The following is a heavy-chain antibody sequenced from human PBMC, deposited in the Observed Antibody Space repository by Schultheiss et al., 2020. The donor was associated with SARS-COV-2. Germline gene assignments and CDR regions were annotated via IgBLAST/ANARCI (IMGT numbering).Heavy chain of an antibody. V-gene: IGHV4-59*12. CDR2: IYYSGST. J-gene: IGHJ4*02. CDR1: GGSISSYY. D-gene: IGHD3-10*01. CDR3: ARDVGLIYDY. Sequence: SETLSLTCTVSGGSISSYYWSWIRQPPGKGLEWIGYIYYSGSTNYNPSLKSRVTISVDTSKNQFSLKLSSVTAADTAVYYCARDVGLIYDYWGQGTLVTVSS.